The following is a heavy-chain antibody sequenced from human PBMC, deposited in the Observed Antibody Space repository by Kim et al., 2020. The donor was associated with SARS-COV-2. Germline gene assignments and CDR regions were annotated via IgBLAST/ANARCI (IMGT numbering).Heavy chain of an antibody. V-gene: IGHV3-66*01. CDR2: IYSGGST. CDR3: ARDRSGYDAYYYYGMDV. Sequence: GGSLRRSCAASGFTVSSNYMSWVRQAPGKGLEWVSVIYSGGSTYYADSVKGRFTISRDNSKNTLYLQMNSLRAEDTAVYYCARDRSGYDAYYYYGMDVWGQGTTVTVSS. J-gene: IGHJ6*02. CDR1: GFTVSSNY. D-gene: IGHD5-12*01.